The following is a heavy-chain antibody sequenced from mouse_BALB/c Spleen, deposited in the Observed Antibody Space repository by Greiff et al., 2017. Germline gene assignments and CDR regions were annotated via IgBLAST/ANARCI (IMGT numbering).Heavy chain of an antibody. CDR3: ARERDYGNYPFAY. CDR1: GFSLTSYG. V-gene: IGHV2-9*02. Sequence: QVQLKQSGPGLVAPSQSLSITCTVSGFSLTSYGVHWVRQPPGKGLEWLGVIWAGGSTNYNSALMSRLSISKDNSKSQVFLKMNSLQTDDTAMYYCARERDYGNYPFAYWGQGTLVTVSA. J-gene: IGHJ3*01. D-gene: IGHD2-1*01. CDR2: IWAGGST.